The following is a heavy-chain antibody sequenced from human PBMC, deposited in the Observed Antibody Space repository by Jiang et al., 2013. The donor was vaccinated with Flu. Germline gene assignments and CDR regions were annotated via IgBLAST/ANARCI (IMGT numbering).Heavy chain of an antibody. CDR1: GYSIRSGYY. D-gene: IGHD2-15*01. CDR3: ARDGGSYGSIEY. J-gene: IGHJ4*02. CDR2: MYHSGIT. V-gene: IGHV4-38-2*02. Sequence: PGLVKPSETLSLSCAVSGYSIRSGYYWGWIRQPPGKGLEWIGSMYHSGITYYNPALKSRVTISVDTARNHFSLKLRSVTAADTAVYYCARDGGSYGSIEYWGQGTLVTVSS.